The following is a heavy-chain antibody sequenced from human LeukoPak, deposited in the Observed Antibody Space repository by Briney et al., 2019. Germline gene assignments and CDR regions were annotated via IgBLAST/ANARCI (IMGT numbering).Heavy chain of an antibody. CDR1: GYTFTTYY. D-gene: IGHD2-2*01. J-gene: IGHJ4*02. CDR3: ARDSCSSTSCLSIDDY. Sequence: GASLKVSCKASGYTFTTYYIHWVRQAPGQGLEWMGWINPNSGGTNYAQKFQGRVTMTRDTSISTVYMELSRLRSDDTAVYYCARDSCSSTSCLSIDDYWGQGTLVTVSS. CDR2: INPNSGGT. V-gene: IGHV1-2*02.